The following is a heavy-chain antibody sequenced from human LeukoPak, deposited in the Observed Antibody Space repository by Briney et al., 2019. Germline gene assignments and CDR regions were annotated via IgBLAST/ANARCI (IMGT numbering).Heavy chain of an antibody. Sequence: SGTQSLTCAVSGGSISSSNWWSWVRQPPGKGLEWIGEIYHSGSTNYNPSLKSRVTISVDKSKNQFSLKLSSVTAADTAVYYCARDLDTAMAPGYFDYWGQGTLVTVSS. CDR1: GGSISSSNW. V-gene: IGHV4-4*02. CDR3: ARDLDTAMAPGYFDY. D-gene: IGHD5-18*01. J-gene: IGHJ4*02. CDR2: IYHSGST.